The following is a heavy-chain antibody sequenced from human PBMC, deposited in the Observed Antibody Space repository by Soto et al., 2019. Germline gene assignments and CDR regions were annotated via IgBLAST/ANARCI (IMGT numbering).Heavy chain of an antibody. CDR3: ARDPAAADKHQDYYGMDV. D-gene: IGHD6-13*01. J-gene: IGHJ6*02. CDR2: IWYDGSNK. V-gene: IGHV3-33*01. CDR1: GFTFSSYG. Sequence: GGSLRLSCAASGFTFSSYGMHWVRQAPGKGLEWVAVIWYDGSNKYYADSVKGRFTISRDNSKNTLYLQMNSLRAEDTAVYYCARDPAAADKHQDYYGMDVWGQGTTVTVS.